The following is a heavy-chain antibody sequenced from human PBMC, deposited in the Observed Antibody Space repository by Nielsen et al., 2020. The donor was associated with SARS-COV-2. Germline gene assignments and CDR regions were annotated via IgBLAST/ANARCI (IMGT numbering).Heavy chain of an antibody. D-gene: IGHD2-2*02. CDR1: GGSFSGYY. CDR3: ARSALVVVPAAITGQRYYMDV. CDR2: INHSGST. Sequence: SETLSLTCAVYGGSFSGYYWSWIRQLPGKGLEWIGEINHSGSTNYNPSLKSRVTISVDTSKNQFSLKLSSVTAADTAVYYCARSALVVVPAAITGQRYYMDVWGKGTTVTVSS. V-gene: IGHV4-34*01. J-gene: IGHJ6*03.